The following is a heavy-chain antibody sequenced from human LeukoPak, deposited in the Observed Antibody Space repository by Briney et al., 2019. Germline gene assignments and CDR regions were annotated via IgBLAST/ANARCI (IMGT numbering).Heavy chain of an antibody. D-gene: IGHD5-24*01. V-gene: IGHV3-9*01. CDR3: AKLAGYNSA. CDR1: GFTFDDYA. J-gene: IGHJ4*02. Sequence: GGSLRLSCAASGFTFDDYAMHWVRQAPGQGLEWVSGISWNSGSIGYADSVKGRFTISRDNAKNSLYLQMNSLRAEDTALYYCAKLAGYNSAWGQGTLVTVSS. CDR2: ISWNSGSI.